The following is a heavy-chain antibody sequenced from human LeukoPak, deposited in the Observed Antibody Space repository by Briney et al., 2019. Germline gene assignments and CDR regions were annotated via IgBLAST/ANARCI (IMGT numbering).Heavy chain of an antibody. CDR1: GFTFSSYW. CDR2: INTDGSST. CDR3: ARAEGGYYYDSSGNFDY. V-gene: IGHV3-74*01. J-gene: IGHJ4*02. Sequence: GGSLRLSCAASGFTFSSYWMHWVRQAPGKGLVWVSRINTDGSSTSYADSVKGRITISRDNAKNTLYLQMNSLRAEDTAVYYCARAEGGYYYDSSGNFDYWGQGTLVTVSS. D-gene: IGHD3-22*01.